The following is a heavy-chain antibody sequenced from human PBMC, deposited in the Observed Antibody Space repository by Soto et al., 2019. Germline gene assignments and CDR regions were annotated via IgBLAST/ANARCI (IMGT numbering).Heavy chain of an antibody. Sequence: GGSLRLSCAASGFSFSRYAMKWVRQAPGKGLEWVSHINSGSNLIYYADSVKGRFTISRDNSKNTLYLQMNSLRAEDTAVYYCARDPNSGYDFPDYWGQGTLVTVSS. V-gene: IGHV3-48*01. J-gene: IGHJ4*02. CDR3: ARDPNSGYDFPDY. CDR1: GFSFSRYA. CDR2: INSGSNLI. D-gene: IGHD5-12*01.